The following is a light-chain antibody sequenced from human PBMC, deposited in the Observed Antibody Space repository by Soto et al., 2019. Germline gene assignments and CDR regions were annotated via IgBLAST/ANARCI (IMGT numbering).Light chain of an antibody. V-gene: IGKV1-9*01. J-gene: IGKJ3*01. CDR1: QGISSY. CDR2: AAS. CDR3: QQLNSYPL. Sequence: DIQLTQSPSFLSASVGDRVTITCRASQGISSYLAWYQQKPGKAPKLLIYAASTLHSGVPSWFSGSGSGTEFPLIISSLQPEYFATYYCQQLNSYPLFGPGTKVDIK.